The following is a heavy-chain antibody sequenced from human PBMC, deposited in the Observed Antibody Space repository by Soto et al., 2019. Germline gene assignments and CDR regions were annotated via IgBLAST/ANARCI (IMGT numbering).Heavy chain of an antibody. CDR2: ISWDGGST. Sequence: GGSLRLSCAASGFPFDDSAMHWVRQAPGKGMAWVSLISWDGGSTYYADSVKGRFTSSRDNSKNSLYLQMNSLRAEDTALYDCAKDAGPGPGDYYYGMDVWGQGTTVTVSS. J-gene: IGHJ6*02. CDR1: GFPFDDSA. V-gene: IGHV3-43D*04. CDR3: AKDAGPGPGDYYYGMDV.